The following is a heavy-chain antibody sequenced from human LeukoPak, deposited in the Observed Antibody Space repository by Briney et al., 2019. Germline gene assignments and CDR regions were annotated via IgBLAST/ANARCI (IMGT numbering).Heavy chain of an antibody. CDR1: GFTFSSYG. D-gene: IGHD2-2*01. V-gene: IGHV3-33*01. CDR2: IWYDGSNK. Sequence: PGRSLRLSCAASGFTFSSYGMHWVRQAPGKGLEWVAVIWYDGSNKYYADSVKGRFTISRDNSKNTLYLQMNSLRAEDTAVYYCARDRGQYCSSTSCYRKGPKNWFDPWGQGTLVTVSS. J-gene: IGHJ5*02. CDR3: ARDRGQYCSSTSCYRKGPKNWFDP.